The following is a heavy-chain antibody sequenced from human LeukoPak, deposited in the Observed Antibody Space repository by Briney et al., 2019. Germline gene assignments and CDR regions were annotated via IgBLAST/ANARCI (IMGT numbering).Heavy chain of an antibody. Sequence: GGSLRLSCAASGFTFSSYGMHWVRQAPGKGLEWVAFIRYDGSNKYYADSVKGRFTISRDNSKNTLYLQMSSLRAEDTAVYYCAKDIPLQESITGPVDYWGQGTLVTVSS. J-gene: IGHJ4*02. CDR2: IRYDGSNK. CDR3: AKDIPLQESITGPVDY. V-gene: IGHV3-30*02. D-gene: IGHD1-20*01. CDR1: GFTFSSYG.